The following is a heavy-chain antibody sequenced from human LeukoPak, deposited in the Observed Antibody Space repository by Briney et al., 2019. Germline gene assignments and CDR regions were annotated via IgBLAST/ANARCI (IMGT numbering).Heavy chain of an antibody. CDR1: GYTFTSYG. V-gene: IGHV1-18*01. J-gene: IGHJ4*02. CDR3: AIYMGAYCGGDCYHFDY. CDR2: ISAYNGNT. D-gene: IGHD2-21*02. Sequence: ASVKVSCKASGYTFTSYGISWVRQAPGQGLEWMGWISAYNGNTNYAQKLQGRVTMTTDTSTSTAYMELRSLRSDDTAVYYCAIYMGAYCGGDCYHFDYWGQGTLVTVSS.